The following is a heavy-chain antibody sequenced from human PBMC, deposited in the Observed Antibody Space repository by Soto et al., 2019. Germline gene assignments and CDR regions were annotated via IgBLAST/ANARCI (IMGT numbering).Heavy chain of an antibody. V-gene: IGHV1-69*02. D-gene: IGHD3-10*01. CDR3: ARGGQRGYYSSGSISWYFDL. CDR1: GGTFSSYT. CDR2: IIPILGIA. Sequence: QVQLVQSGAEVKKPGSSVKVSCKASGGTFSSYTISWVRQAPGQGLEWMGRIIPILGIANYAEKFQGSVTITADKSTSTAYMALSSLRSEDTAVYYCARGGQRGYYSSGSISWYFDLWGRGPLVTVSS. J-gene: IGHJ2*01.